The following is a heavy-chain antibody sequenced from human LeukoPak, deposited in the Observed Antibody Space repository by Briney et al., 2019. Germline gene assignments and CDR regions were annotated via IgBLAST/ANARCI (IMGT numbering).Heavy chain of an antibody. CDR3: ARDCGSHDAFDI. Sequence: GGSLRLSCAASGFTFSSYNMNSVRQAPGKGLEWVSSISRSGSYIYYADSVKGRFTISRDNAKNSLFLQMNSLRAEDTAVFYCARDCGSHDAFDIWGQGTMVTVSS. CDR2: ISRSGSYI. J-gene: IGHJ3*02. CDR1: GFTFSSYN. V-gene: IGHV3-21*01. D-gene: IGHD1-26*01.